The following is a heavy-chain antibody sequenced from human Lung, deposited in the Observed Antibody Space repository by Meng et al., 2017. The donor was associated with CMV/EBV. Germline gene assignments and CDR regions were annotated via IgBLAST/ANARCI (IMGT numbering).Heavy chain of an antibody. D-gene: IGHD4-11*01. V-gene: IGHV3-30*02. CDR2: IRDTGYSK. J-gene: IGHJ6*02. Sequence: GXSXRLSXAASGFTFSTFGIHWVRQAPGKGLEWVAFIRDTGYSKYYADSVKGRFTISRDNSKNTLYLQMDSLRAEDTAVYYCAKDMTTTYYYYGMDVWGQGTXVTVSS. CDR1: GFTFSTFG. CDR3: AKDMTTTYYYYGMDV.